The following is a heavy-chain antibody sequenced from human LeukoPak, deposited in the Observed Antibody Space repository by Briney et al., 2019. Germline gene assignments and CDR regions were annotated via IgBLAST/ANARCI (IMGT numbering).Heavy chain of an antibody. CDR3: ARAASGWLDY. D-gene: IGHD6-19*01. Sequence: SETLSLTCAVYGGSFSGYYWSWIRQPPGKGLEWIGEINHSGSTNYNPSLKSRVTISVDTSKNQFSLKLGSVTAADTAVYYCARAASGWLDYWGQGTLVTVSS. V-gene: IGHV4-34*01. J-gene: IGHJ4*02. CDR1: GGSFSGYY. CDR2: INHSGST.